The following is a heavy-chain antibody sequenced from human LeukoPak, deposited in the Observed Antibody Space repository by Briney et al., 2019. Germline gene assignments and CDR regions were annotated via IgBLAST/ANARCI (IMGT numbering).Heavy chain of an antibody. J-gene: IGHJ4*02. V-gene: IGHV1-2*02. CDR2: INPNSGGT. Sequence: ASVKVSCKASGYTFTGYYMHWVRQAPGQGLEWMGWINPNSGGTNYAQKFQGRVTMTRDTSISTAYMELSRLRPDDTAVYYCARTPVKVRGVIHYFDYWGQGTLVTVSS. CDR1: GYTFTGYY. D-gene: IGHD3-10*01. CDR3: ARTPVKVRGVIHYFDY.